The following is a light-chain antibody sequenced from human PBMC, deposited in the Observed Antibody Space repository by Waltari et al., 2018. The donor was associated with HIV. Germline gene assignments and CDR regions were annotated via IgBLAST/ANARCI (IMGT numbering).Light chain of an antibody. J-gene: IGLJ2*01. CDR1: SSDGGGYTY. CDR3: SSYTRSSTHVV. V-gene: IGLV2-14*01. CDR2: EVS. Sequence: QSALTQPASVSGSPGQSITISCPGTSSDGGGYTYVSWYQQHPGKAPKLMIYEVSNRPSGVSNRFSGSKSGNTASLTISGLQAEDEADYYCSSYTRSSTHVVFGGGTKLTVL.